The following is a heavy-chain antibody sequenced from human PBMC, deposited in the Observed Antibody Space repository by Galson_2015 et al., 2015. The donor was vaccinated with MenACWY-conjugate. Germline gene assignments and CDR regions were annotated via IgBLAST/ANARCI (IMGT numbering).Heavy chain of an antibody. CDR1: GSSFTGYW. J-gene: IGHJ5*02. CDR2: IYPGDSDT. Sequence: QSGAEVTKPGESLLISCTGSGSSFTGYWIGWVRQMPGQGLEWIGVIYPGDSDTRYSPSFQGQVTISADKSISTAYLQRSSLKAWDTAKYYCARPGGSGSETWFDPWGQGTLVTVSS. CDR3: ARPGGSGSETWFDP. D-gene: IGHD3-10*01. V-gene: IGHV5-51*01.